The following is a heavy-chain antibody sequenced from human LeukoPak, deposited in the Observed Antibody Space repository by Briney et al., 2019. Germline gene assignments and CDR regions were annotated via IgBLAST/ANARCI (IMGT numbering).Heavy chain of an antibody. V-gene: IGHV3-23*01. CDR1: GFTFSSYA. D-gene: IGHD6-13*01. CDR3: AKTRSSNWYGELDY. J-gene: IGHJ4*02. Sequence: GGSLRLSCAASGFTFSSYAMSWVRQAPGKGLEWVSAISGSGGSTYYADSVKGRFTISRDNSKNTLYLQMNSLRAEDTAVYYCAKTRSSNWYGELDYWGQGTLVTVSS. CDR2: ISGSGGST.